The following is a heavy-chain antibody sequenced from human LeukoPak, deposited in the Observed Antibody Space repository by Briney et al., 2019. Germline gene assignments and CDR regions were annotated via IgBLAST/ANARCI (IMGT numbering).Heavy chain of an antibody. J-gene: IGHJ4*02. D-gene: IGHD5-12*01. CDR1: GFTFSSYS. V-gene: IGHV3-21*01. Sequence: PGGSLRLSCAGSGFTFSSYSMNWVRQAPGKGLEWVSSISSSSSYIYYADSVKGRFTISRDNAKNSLYLQMNSLRAEDTAVYYCARARPPPRGYRPGELLLFDYWGQGTLVTVSS. CDR3: ARARPPPRGYRPGELLLFDY. CDR2: ISSSSSYI.